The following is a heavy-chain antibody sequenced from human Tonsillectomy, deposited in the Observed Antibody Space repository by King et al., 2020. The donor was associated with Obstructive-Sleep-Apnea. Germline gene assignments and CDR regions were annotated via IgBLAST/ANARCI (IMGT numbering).Heavy chain of an antibody. CDR3: ARHIAVGLPRDAFYN. Sequence: VQLVQSGAEVKKPGESLKISCKGSGYTFTTYWIGWGRQLPGKGLEWMGIIYPGDSDTSYRPSFHSQVTISADKSTSTALLHWSSLKAPDTAMYYWARHIAVGLPRDAFYNWGQGTMVTVS. CDR1: GYTFTTYW. J-gene: IGHJ3*02. V-gene: IGHV5-51*01. D-gene: IGHD6-19*01. CDR2: IYPGDSDT.